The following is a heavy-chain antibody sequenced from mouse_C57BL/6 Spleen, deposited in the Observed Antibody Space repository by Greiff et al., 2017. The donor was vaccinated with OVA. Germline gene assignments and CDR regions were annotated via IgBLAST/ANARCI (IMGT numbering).Heavy chain of an antibody. J-gene: IGHJ3*01. CDR3: ARYDYYGREGAWFAY. CDR2: IRNKANGYTT. D-gene: IGHD1-1*01. Sequence: EVQLVESGGGLVQPGGSLSLSCAASGFTFTDYYMSWVRQPPGKALEWLGFIRNKANGYTTEYSASVKGRFTISSDNSQSILYLQMYDLRAEDSATYYWARYDYYGREGAWFAYWGQGTLVTVSA. V-gene: IGHV7-3*01. CDR1: GFTFTDYY.